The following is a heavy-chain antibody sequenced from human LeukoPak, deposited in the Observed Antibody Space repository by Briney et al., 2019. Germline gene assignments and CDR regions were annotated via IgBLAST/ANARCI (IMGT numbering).Heavy chain of an antibody. Sequence: GGSLRLSCAASGFTFSSYSMNWVRQAPGRGLEWVSSISGDSVYIYYADSVRGRFTISRDNAKSSLFLQMNSLRAEDTAVYYCARCSSTGCASSPLAGYLYWGQGTLVTVSS. CDR2: ISGDSVYI. CDR3: ARCSSTGCASSPLAGYLY. J-gene: IGHJ4*02. V-gene: IGHV3-21*01. D-gene: IGHD2-2*01. CDR1: GFTFSSYS.